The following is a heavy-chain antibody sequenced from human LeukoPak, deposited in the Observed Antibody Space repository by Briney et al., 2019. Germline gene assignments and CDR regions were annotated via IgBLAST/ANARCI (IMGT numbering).Heavy chain of an antibody. D-gene: IGHD2-2*01. CDR3: AKDEMAYCSSTSCYAKNWFDA. Sequence: VGSLRLSCAASGFTFSNYGIHWVRQAPGKGLEWVAFIRDDGSNKYYADSVKGRFTISRDNSKNTLYLQMNSLRVEDTAVYYCAKDEMAYCSSTSCYAKNWFDAWGQGTLVTVSS. CDR1: GFTFSNYG. CDR2: IRDDGSNK. J-gene: IGHJ5*02. V-gene: IGHV3-30*02.